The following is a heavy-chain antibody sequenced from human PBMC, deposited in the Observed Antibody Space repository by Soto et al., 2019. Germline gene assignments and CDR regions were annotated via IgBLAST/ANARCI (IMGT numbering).Heavy chain of an antibody. CDR2: ISSSGDII. V-gene: IGHV3-11*01. CDR1: GFTFSDYY. Sequence: GGSLRLSCAGSGFTFSDYYMSWIRQAPGKGLEWVSYISSSGDIIYYADSVKGRFTISRDNAKNSLYLQMNSLRAEDTAVYYCARDLGYYASDGYFDYWGQGTLVTVSS. CDR3: ARDLGYYASDGYFDY. D-gene: IGHD3-22*01. J-gene: IGHJ4*02.